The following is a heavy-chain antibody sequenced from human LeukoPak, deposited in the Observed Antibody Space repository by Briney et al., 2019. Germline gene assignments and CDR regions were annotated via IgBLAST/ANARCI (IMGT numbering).Heavy chain of an antibody. CDR1: GGSISGYY. J-gene: IGHJ4*02. CDR3: ARFGSGSYYRRNFDY. D-gene: IGHD3-10*01. Sequence: PSETLSLTCTVSGGSISGYYWTWIRQPPGKGLEWIGEINHSGSTNYNPSLKSRVTISVDTSKNQFSLKLSSVTAADTAVYYCARFGSGSYYRRNFDYWGQGTLVTVSS. CDR2: INHSGST. V-gene: IGHV4-34*01.